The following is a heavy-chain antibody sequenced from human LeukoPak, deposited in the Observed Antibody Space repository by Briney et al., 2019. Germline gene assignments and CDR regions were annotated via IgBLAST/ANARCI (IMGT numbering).Heavy chain of an antibody. J-gene: IGHJ3*01. D-gene: IGHD2-2*01. Sequence: GGSLRLSCAASEFTVSTNYMNWVRQAPGKGLEWVSAISGSGGSTYYADSVKGRFTISRDNSKNTLYLQMNSLRAEDTAVYYCAKDVNIVVVPAATTWGQGTMVTVSS. CDR2: ISGSGGST. CDR1: EFTVSTNY. V-gene: IGHV3-23*01. CDR3: AKDVNIVVVPAATT.